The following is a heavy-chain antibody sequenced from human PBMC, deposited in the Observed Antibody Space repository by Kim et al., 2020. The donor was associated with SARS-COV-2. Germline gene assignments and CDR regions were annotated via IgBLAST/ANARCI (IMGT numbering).Heavy chain of an antibody. J-gene: IGHJ5*02. CDR1: GGSFSGYY. V-gene: IGHV4-34*01. Sequence: SETLSLTCAVYGGSFSGYYWSWIRQPPGKGLEWIGEINHSGSTNYNPSLKSRVTISVDTSKNQFSLKLSSVTAADTAVYYCARGRNFWVGATTEGRKVYNWFDPWGQGTLVTVSS. CDR3: ARGRNFWVGATTEGRKVYNWFDP. CDR2: INHSGST. D-gene: IGHD1-26*01.